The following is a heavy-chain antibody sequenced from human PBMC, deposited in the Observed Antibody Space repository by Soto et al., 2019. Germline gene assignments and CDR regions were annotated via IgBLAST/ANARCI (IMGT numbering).Heavy chain of an antibody. V-gene: IGHV4-39*01. CDR1: GGSISSSSYY. CDR3: ARQPARSRFDP. CDR2: IYYSGST. Sequence: QLQLQESGPGLVKPSETLSLTCTVSGGSISSSSYYWGWIRQPPGKGLEWIGSIYYSGSTYYNPSLKSRVTISVDTSKNQFTLKLSSVTAADTAVYYCARQPARSRFDPWGQGPLVTVSS. J-gene: IGHJ5*02.